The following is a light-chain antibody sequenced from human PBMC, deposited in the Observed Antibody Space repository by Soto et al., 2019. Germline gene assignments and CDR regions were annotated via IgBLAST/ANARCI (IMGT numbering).Light chain of an antibody. J-gene: IGKJ5*01. CDR1: QSVSSY. CDR3: QQRSNWPLLIT. CDR2: DAS. Sequence: EIVLTQSPATLSLSPGERATLSCRASQSVSSYLAWYQQKPGQAPRLLIYDASNRATGIPARFSGSGSGTDFTLTISSLEPEDFAVYYCQQRSNWPLLITFRQGTRLEIK. V-gene: IGKV3-11*01.